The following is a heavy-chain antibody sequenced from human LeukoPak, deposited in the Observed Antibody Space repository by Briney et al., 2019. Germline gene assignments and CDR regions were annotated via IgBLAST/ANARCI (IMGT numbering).Heavy chain of an antibody. V-gene: IGHV1-24*01. Sequence: ASVKVSCKVSGYTLTELFMHWVRQAPGKGLEWMGGFDPEDGETIYAQKFQGRVTMTEDTSTDTAYMELSGLRSEDTAVYYCATRLRISRGFDYWGQGTLVTVSS. CDR1: GYTLTELF. J-gene: IGHJ4*02. CDR2: FDPEDGET. CDR3: ATRLRISRGFDY. D-gene: IGHD4-17*01.